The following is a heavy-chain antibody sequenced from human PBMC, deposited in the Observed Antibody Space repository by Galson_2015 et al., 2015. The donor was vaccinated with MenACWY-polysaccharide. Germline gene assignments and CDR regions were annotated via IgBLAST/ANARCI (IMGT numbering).Heavy chain of an antibody. D-gene: IGHD3-10*01. CDR3: TTWGRDVY. CDR1: GSTFSNAW. J-gene: IGHJ4*02. V-gene: IGHV3-15*01. Sequence: SLRLSCAPSGSTFSNAWMSWVRQAPGKGLEWVGRIKSKYNGGTTDYAAPVKGRFSISRDDSQSTAYLQMNSLRTDDTGIYYCTTWGRDVYWGQGTVVTVSP. CDR2: IKSKYNGGTT.